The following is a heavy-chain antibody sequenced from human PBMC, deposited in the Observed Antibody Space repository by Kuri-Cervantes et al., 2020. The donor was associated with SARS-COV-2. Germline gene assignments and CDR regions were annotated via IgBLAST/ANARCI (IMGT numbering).Heavy chain of an antibody. CDR2: ISAYNGNT. Sequence: ASVKVSCKASGYTFTSYYMHWVRQAPGQGLEWMGWISAYNGNTDYAQKLQGRVTMTTDASTTTAYMELRSLRSADTAVYYCARGDDSSGYYSPRGESGAFDIWGQGTMVTVSS. CDR3: ARGDDSSGYYSPRGESGAFDI. CDR1: GYTFTSYY. V-gene: IGHV1-18*04. D-gene: IGHD3-22*01. J-gene: IGHJ3*02.